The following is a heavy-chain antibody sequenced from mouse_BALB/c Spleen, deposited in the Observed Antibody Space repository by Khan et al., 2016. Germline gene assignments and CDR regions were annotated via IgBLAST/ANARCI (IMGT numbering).Heavy chain of an antibody. CDR1: GYSITSDYA. Sequence: EVKLLESGPGLVKPSQSLSLTCTVTGYSITSDYAWNWIRQFQGNKLEWMGYISYSGSTSYNPSLKSRISITRDTSKNQFFLQLNSVTTEDTATXYCARSMITTGFAYWGQGTLVTVSA. CDR2: ISYSGST. D-gene: IGHD2-4*01. V-gene: IGHV3-2*02. CDR3: ARSMITTGFAY. J-gene: IGHJ3*01.